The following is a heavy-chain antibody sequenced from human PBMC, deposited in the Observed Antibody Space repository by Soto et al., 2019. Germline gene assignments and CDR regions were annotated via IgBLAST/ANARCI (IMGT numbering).Heavy chain of an antibody. D-gene: IGHD3-10*01. Sequence: GGSLRLSCAASGFIFSDYYMSWVRQAPGKGLECLAYISGSGNTIYYADSVQARFTISRDNTKKSLYLQMDGLRAEDTALYYCATYPSPYTSGSFYHWGQGTLVTVS. CDR1: GFIFSDYY. CDR2: ISGSGNTI. V-gene: IGHV3-11*01. CDR3: ATYPSPYTSGSFYH. J-gene: IGHJ4*02.